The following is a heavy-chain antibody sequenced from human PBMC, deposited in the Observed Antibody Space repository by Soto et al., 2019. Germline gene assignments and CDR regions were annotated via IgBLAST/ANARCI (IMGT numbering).Heavy chain of an antibody. D-gene: IGHD3-22*01. Sequence: GGSLRLSCAASGFMFRSYAMHWIRQAPGKGLEWVAGIWYDGSTKYYGDSVKGRYSISRDNSKNMLDLQMNSLRAEDTAVYYCARGDVIVVVSPSWFDPWGQGTLVTVSS. CDR3: ARGDVIVVVSPSWFDP. V-gene: IGHV3-33*01. J-gene: IGHJ5*02. CDR1: GFMFRSYA. CDR2: IWYDGSTK.